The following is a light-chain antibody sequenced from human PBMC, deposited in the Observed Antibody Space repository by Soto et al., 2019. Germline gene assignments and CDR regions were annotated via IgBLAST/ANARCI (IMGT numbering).Light chain of an antibody. V-gene: IGKV4-1*01. CDR1: QSVFSRFRNKNY. CDR2: WAS. CDR3: QQHNSSPWT. J-gene: IGKJ1*01. Sequence: DIVMTQSPDSLTLSLGERATINCKSSQSVFSRFRNKNYLGWFQQKPGQPPRLLIYWASTRESGVSDRFSGSGSGTDFTLTINSLQPEDFATYYCQQHNSSPWTFGQGTKVEI.